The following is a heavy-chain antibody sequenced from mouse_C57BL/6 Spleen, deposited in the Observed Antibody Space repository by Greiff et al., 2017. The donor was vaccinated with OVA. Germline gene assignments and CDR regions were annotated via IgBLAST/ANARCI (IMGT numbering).Heavy chain of an antibody. CDR2: ILPGGGT. CDR3: ARFITTVGYYFDY. Sequence: VKLMESGPGLVAPSQSLSITCTVSGFSLTSYAISWVRQPPGTGLEWLGVILPGGGTNYNSALKSRLSISKDNSKSQVVLKMNSLQTDDTARYYCARFITTVGYYFDYWGQGTTLTVSS. J-gene: IGHJ2*01. CDR1: GFSLTSYA. V-gene: IGHV2-9-1*01. D-gene: IGHD1-1*01.